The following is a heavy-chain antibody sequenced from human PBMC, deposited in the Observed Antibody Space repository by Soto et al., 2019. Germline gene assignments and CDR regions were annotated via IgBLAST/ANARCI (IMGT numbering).Heavy chain of an antibody. J-gene: IGHJ5*02. CDR1: GFTFSSYA. D-gene: IGHD6-19*01. CDR2: ISGSGGST. CDR3: AKPPLAVAGFNWFDP. V-gene: IGHV3-23*01. Sequence: AGGSLRLSCAASGFTFSSYAMSWVRQAPGKGLEWVSAISGSGGSTYYADSVKGRFTISRDNSKNTLYLQMNSLRAEDTAVYYCAKPPLAVAGFNWFDPWGQGTLVTVSS.